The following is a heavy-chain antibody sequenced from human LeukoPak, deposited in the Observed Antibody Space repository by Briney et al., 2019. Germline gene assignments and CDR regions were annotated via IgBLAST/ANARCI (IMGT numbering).Heavy chain of an antibody. Sequence: GSLRLSCAASGFTFSTYAMTWVRPAPGKGLEWVSVISGGGGGIYYAESVKGRFTISRDNSKDTLYLQMNSLRAEDTAVYYCAKSPYGDYYYYGMDVWGQGTTVTVSS. V-gene: IGHV3-23*01. D-gene: IGHD4-17*01. J-gene: IGHJ6*02. CDR2: ISGGGGGI. CDR1: GFTFSTYA. CDR3: AKSPYGDYYYYGMDV.